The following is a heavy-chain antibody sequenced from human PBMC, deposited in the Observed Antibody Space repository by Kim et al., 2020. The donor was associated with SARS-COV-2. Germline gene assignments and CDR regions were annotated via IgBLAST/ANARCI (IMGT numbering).Heavy chain of an antibody. CDR2: IIPIFGTA. CDR1: GGTFSSYA. CDR3: ARDLSSYYGSGSWWFDP. Sequence: SVKVSCKASGGTFSSYAISWVRQAPGQGLEWMGGIIPIFGTANYAQKFQGRVTITADESTSTAYMELSSLRSEDTAVYYCARDLSSYYGSGSWWFDPWGQGTLVTVSS. J-gene: IGHJ5*02. D-gene: IGHD3-10*01. V-gene: IGHV1-69*13.